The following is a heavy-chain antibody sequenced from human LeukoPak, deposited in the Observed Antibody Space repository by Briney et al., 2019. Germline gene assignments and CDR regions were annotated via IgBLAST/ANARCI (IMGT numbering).Heavy chain of an antibody. V-gene: IGHV3-53*01. CDR1: GLTVSNSY. CDR3: ARDLSY. Sequence: GGSLRLSCAVSGLTVSNSYMHWVRQAPGKGLDWVSVIYGDTDTYYAHSVKGRFTISRDNSKNTLFLQMDSLRVEDTAVYYCARDLSYWGQGILVTVSS. CDR2: IYGDTDT. J-gene: IGHJ4*02.